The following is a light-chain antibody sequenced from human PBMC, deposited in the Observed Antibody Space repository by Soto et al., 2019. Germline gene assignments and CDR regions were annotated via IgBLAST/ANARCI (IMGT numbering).Light chain of an antibody. CDR2: AAS. V-gene: IGKV1-8*01. J-gene: IGKJ1*01. CDR3: QQYYAYPRT. Sequence: AIRMTQSPSSFSASTGDRVTITCRASQHIGTYLAWYQQKPGKAPNLLIYAASTLQSGVPSRFSGSGSGTDFTLTISCLQAEDFATYYCQQYYAYPRTFGQGTKVEIK. CDR1: QHIGTY.